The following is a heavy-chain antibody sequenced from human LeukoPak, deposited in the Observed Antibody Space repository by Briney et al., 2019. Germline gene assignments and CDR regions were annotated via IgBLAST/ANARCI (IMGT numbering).Heavy chain of an antibody. CDR2: IYSGGST. D-gene: IGHD1-14*01. CDR1: GFTVSSNY. Sequence: GGSLRLSCAASGFTVSSNYMSWVRQAPGKGLEWVSVIYSGGSTYYADSVKGRFTISRDNSKNTLYLQMNSLRAEDTAVYYCAREKPGVYYYYGMDAWGQGTTVTVSS. CDR3: AREKPGVYYYYGMDA. J-gene: IGHJ6*02. V-gene: IGHV3-53*01.